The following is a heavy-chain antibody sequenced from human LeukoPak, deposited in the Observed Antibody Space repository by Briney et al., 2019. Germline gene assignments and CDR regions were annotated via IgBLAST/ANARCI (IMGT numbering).Heavy chain of an antibody. Sequence: SETLSLTCTVSGGSISSSSYYWDWIRQPPGKGLEWIGSVDYSGSTYYNPSLKSRVTISVDTSKNQFSLKLSSVTAADTAVYYCASLRAYYYGSGSYRSHSDYWGQGTLVTVSS. V-gene: IGHV4-39*07. J-gene: IGHJ4*02. CDR2: VDYSGST. CDR1: GGSISSSSYY. CDR3: ASLRAYYYGSGSYRSHSDY. D-gene: IGHD3-10*01.